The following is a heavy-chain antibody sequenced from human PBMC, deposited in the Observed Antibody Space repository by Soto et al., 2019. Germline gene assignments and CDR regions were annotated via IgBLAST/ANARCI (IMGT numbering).Heavy chain of an antibody. CDR1: GFTFSSYG. D-gene: IGHD2-15*01. CDR3: AKVGGYCSGGSCTLLDY. CDR2: ISYDGSNK. Sequence: GGSLRLSCAASGFTFSSYGMHWVRQAPGKGLEWVAVISYDGSNKYYADSVKGRFTISRDNSKNTLYLQMNSLRAEDTAVYYCAKVGGYCSGGSCTLLDYWGQGTLVTVSS. V-gene: IGHV3-30*18. J-gene: IGHJ4*02.